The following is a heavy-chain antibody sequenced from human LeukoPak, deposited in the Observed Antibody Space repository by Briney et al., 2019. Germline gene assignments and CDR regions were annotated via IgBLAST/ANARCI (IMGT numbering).Heavy chain of an antibody. V-gene: IGHV3-30-3*01. Sequence: GGVLRLSCVASKFIFIDSPMHWVRQPPGKGLQWVAVISPDGTSKYYADSVKGRFTISRDNSKNTLYLQMNSLRAEDTAVYYCAKDKGNVVVPAATYFDYWGQGTLVTVSS. J-gene: IGHJ4*02. D-gene: IGHD2-2*01. CDR3: AKDKGNVVVPAATYFDY. CDR1: KFIFIDSP. CDR2: ISPDGTSK.